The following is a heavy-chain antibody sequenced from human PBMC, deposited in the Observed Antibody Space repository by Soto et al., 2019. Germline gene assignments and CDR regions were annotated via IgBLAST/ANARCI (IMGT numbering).Heavy chain of an antibody. Sequence: SETLSLTCTVSGGSIGSSDYYWAWIRQPPGKELESIGSISYSGSTHYNPSLKSRATISGDTSKNQFSLKLTSVSATDTAVYYCARHRGGFPDDYWGQGTLVTVSS. D-gene: IGHD3-16*01. CDR2: ISYSGST. CDR1: GGSIGSSDYY. J-gene: IGHJ4*02. V-gene: IGHV4-39*01. CDR3: ARHRGGFPDDY.